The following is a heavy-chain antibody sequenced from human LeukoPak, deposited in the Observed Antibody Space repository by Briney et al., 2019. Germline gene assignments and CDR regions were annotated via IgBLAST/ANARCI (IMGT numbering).Heavy chain of an antibody. Sequence: SETLSLTCTVSGGSISSHYWSWIRQPPGKGPEWIGYIYYSGSTNYNPSLKSRVTISVDTSKNQFSLKLSSVTAADTAVYYCARGGLYYDFWSGYLNWFDPWGQGTLVTVSS. CDR3: ARGGLYYDFWSGYLNWFDP. CDR2: IYYSGST. J-gene: IGHJ5*02. V-gene: IGHV4-59*11. CDR1: GGSISSHY. D-gene: IGHD3-3*01.